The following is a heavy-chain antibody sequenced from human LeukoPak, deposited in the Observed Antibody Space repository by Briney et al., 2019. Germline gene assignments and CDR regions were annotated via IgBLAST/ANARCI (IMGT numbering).Heavy chain of an antibody. CDR3: VKDSGRVGASLGFDY. CDR2: ISWKSGSM. V-gene: IGHV3-9*01. D-gene: IGHD1-26*01. CDR1: GFTFDDYA. J-gene: IGHJ4*02. Sequence: GGSLRLSCAASGFTFDDYAMHWVRQPPGKGLEWVSGISWKSGSMGYADSVKGRFTISRDNAKNSLYLQMNSLRAEDTALYYCVKDSGRVGASLGFDYWGQGTLVTVSS.